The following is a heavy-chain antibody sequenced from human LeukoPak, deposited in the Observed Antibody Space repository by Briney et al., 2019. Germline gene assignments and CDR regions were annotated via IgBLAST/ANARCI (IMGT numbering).Heavy chain of an antibody. V-gene: IGHV4-59*12. D-gene: IGHD3-22*01. CDR2: IYYSGST. J-gene: IGHJ4*02. Sequence: PSETLSLTCTVSGGSISSYYWSWIRQPPGKGLEWIGYIYYSGSTNYNPSLKSRVTISVDTSKNQFSLKLSSVTAADTAVYYCARGYYYDSSGRFDYWGQGTLVTVSS. CDR3: ARGYYYDSSGRFDY. CDR1: GGSISSYY.